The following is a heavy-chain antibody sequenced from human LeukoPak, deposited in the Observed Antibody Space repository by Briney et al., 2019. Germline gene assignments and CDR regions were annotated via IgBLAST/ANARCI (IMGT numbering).Heavy chain of an antibody. D-gene: IGHD3-22*01. J-gene: IGHJ4*02. CDR3: ARAPEYYYDSSGYFDY. CDR2: IYYSGST. CDR1: LRSISSGCNY. Sequence: PSEILSLTCTLSLRSISSGCNYWSWIRQHPGKGLDLIGYIYYSGSTYYNPSLKSRVTISVDTSKNQFSLKLSSVTAADTAVYYCARAPEYYYDSSGYFDYWGQGTLVTVSS. V-gene: IGHV4-31*03.